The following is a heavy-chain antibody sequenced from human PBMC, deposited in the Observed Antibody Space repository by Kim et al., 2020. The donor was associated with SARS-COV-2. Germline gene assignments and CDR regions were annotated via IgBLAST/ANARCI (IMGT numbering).Heavy chain of an antibody. V-gene: IGHV3-30*18. Sequence: GGSLRLSCAASGFTFSSYGMHWVRQAPGKGLEWVAVISYDGSNKYYADSVKGRFTISRDNSKNTLYLQMNSLRAEDTAVYYCAKDLVNLWFGAFDYWGQGTLVTVSS. CDR1: GFTFSSYG. CDR3: AKDLVNLWFGAFDY. CDR2: ISYDGSNK. D-gene: IGHD3-10*01. J-gene: IGHJ4*02.